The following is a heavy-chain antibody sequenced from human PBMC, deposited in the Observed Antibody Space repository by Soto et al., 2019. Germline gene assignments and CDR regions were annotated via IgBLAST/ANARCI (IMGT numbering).Heavy chain of an antibody. J-gene: IGHJ3*02. CDR3: ARGLNSPYAFDI. CDR2: INPNSGGT. Sequence: ASVKVSCKASGFTFSASAVQWVRQAPGQGLEWMGWINPNSGGTNYAQKFQGWVTMTRDTSISTAYMELSRLRSDDTAVYYCARGLNSPYAFDIWGQGTMVTVSS. CDR1: GFTFSASA. D-gene: IGHD5-18*01. V-gene: IGHV1-2*04.